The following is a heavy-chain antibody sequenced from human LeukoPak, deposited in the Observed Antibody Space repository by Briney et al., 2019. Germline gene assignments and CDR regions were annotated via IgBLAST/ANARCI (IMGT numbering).Heavy chain of an antibody. CDR1: GGSISSGDYY. CDR3: ARDNPTRYYYGSGSHKGFDY. J-gene: IGHJ4*02. D-gene: IGHD3-10*01. Sequence: SETLSLTCTVSGGSISSGDYYWSWIRQPPGKGLEWIGYIYYGGSTYYNPSLKSRVTISVDTSKNQFSLKLSSVTAADTAVYYCARDNPTRYYYGSGSHKGFDYWGQGTLVTVSS. V-gene: IGHV4-30-4*08. CDR2: IYYGGST.